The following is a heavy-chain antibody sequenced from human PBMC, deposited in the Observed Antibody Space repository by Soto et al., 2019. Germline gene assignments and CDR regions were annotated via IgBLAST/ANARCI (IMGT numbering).Heavy chain of an antibody. D-gene: IGHD5-18*01. J-gene: IGHJ4*02. CDR1: GGTFNTHS. CDR2: IIPLFGTG. V-gene: IGHV1-69*01. CDR3: ARHGYSYAQETGPLDS. Sequence: QVQLLQSGAEVRKPGSSVKVSCKASGGTFNTHSINWVRQAPGQGLEWMGGIIPLFGTGNYAQKFQGRVTITADESTSTAYMELSSLRSEDTAVYYCARHGYSYAQETGPLDSWGQGTLLTVSS.